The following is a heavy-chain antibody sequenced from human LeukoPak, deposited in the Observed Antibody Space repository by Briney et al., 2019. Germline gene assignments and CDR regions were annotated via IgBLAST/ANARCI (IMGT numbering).Heavy chain of an antibody. Sequence: GGSLRLSCAASGFTFSSYGMNWVRQAPGKGLEWVSSISSSSSYIYYADSVKGRFTISRDNAKNSLYLQMNSLRAKDTAVYYCARPLPYCSSTSCYYYYGMDVWGQGTTVTVSS. CDR2: ISSSSSYI. D-gene: IGHD2-2*01. CDR1: GFTFSSYG. J-gene: IGHJ6*02. V-gene: IGHV3-21*01. CDR3: ARPLPYCSSTSCYYYYGMDV.